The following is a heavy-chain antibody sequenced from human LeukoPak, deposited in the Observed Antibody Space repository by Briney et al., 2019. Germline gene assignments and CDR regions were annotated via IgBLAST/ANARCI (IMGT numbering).Heavy chain of an antibody. CDR3: ARAGLSVGDFDY. CDR1: GYSISSGYY. Sequence: SETLSLTCTVSGYSISSGYYWGWIRQPPGKGLERIGSIYHSGSTYYNPSLKSRVTISVDTSKNQFSLKLSSVTAADTAVYYCARAGLSVGDFDYWGQGTLVTVSS. CDR2: IYHSGST. V-gene: IGHV4-38-2*02. D-gene: IGHD5-24*01. J-gene: IGHJ4*02.